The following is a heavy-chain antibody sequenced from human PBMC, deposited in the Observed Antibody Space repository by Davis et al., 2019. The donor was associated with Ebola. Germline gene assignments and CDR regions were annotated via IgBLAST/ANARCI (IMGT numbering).Heavy chain of an antibody. J-gene: IGHJ4*02. CDR1: GFTVSSKY. D-gene: IGHD3-10*01. Sequence: GGSLRLSCAASGFTVSSKYLNWVRQAPGEGLEWVSVIYSGGSTNYADSVKGRFTISRDNSKNTLYLQMNSLRDDDTAVYYCARAVGGGYFDHWGQGTLVTVSS. V-gene: IGHV3-53*01. CDR3: ARAVGGGYFDH. CDR2: IYSGGST.